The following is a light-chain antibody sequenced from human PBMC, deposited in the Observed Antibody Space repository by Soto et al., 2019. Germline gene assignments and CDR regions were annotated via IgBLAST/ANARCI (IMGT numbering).Light chain of an antibody. V-gene: IGLV2-8*01. CDR3: SSYAVSNNSGV. CDR2: DVS. CDR1: SSDVGGYNY. Sequence: QSVLTQPPSASGSPGQSVTISCTGTSSDVGGYNYVSWYQQHPGKAPKLMIYDVSKRPSGVPDRFSGSKSGNTASLTVSGLQADDEADYYCSSYAVSNNSGVFGSGTKVTVL. J-gene: IGLJ1*01.